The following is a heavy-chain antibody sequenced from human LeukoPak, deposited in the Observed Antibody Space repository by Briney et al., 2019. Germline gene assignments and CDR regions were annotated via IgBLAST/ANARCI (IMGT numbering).Heavy chain of an antibody. V-gene: IGHV3-53*01. CDR3: ASSGRFGELLAFDY. Sequence: GGSLRLSCTVSGFTVSSNSMSWVRQAPGKGLEWVSFIYSDNTHYSDSVKGRFTISRDNSKNTLYLQMNSLRAEDTAVYYCASSGRFGELLAFDYWGQGTLVTVSS. J-gene: IGHJ4*02. CDR2: IYSDNT. D-gene: IGHD3-10*01. CDR1: GFTVSSNS.